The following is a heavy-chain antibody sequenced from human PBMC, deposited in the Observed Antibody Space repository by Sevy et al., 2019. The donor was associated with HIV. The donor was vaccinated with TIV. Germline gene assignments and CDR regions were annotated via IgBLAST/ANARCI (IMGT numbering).Heavy chain of an antibody. CDR1: GFTFSSYA. CDR3: AKDTTQAVAGNWLDP. Sequence: GGSLRLSCAASGFTFSSYAMSWVRQAPGKGLEWVSAISGSGGSTYYAGSVKGRFTISRDNSKNTLYLQMNSLRAEDTAVYYCAKDTTQAVAGNWLDPWGQGTLVTVSS. J-gene: IGHJ5*02. V-gene: IGHV3-23*01. CDR2: ISGSGGST. D-gene: IGHD6-19*01.